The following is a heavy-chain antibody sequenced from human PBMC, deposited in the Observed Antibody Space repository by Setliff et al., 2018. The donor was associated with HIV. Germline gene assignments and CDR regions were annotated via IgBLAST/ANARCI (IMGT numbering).Heavy chain of an antibody. CDR2: ISTNGVST. V-gene: IGHV3-23*01. J-gene: IGHJ4*02. CDR3: AKRGYNSGFFDY. CDR1: GFTFNNYA. D-gene: IGHD6-19*01. Sequence: GGSLRLSCAASGFTFNNYAMDWVRQAPGNWVRQAPGKGLEWVSTISTNGVSTYFADSVKGRFTISRDNSKNTVFLQMNSLRAEETAVYYCAKRGYNSGFFDYWGQGTLVTVS.